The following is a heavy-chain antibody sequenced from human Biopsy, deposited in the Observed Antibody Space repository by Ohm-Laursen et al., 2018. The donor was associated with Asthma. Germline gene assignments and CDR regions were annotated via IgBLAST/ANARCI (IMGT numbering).Heavy chain of an antibody. CDR2: ISWNSGSI. CDR1: RFTFDDYG. Sequence: SLRLSCAASRFTFDDYGMHWVRQAPGKGLEWGSGISWNSGSIGYADSVKGRFTISRDNAKNSLYLQMNSLRVEDTALYYCAKATLGDIGKDYWGQGTLVTVSS. V-gene: IGHV3-9*01. J-gene: IGHJ4*02. CDR3: AKATLGDIGKDY. D-gene: IGHD2-21*01.